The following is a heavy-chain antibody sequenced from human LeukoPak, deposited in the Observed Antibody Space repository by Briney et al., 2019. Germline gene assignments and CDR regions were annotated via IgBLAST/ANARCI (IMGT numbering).Heavy chain of an antibody. CDR1: GGSISSYY. Sequence: SETLSLTCTVSGGSISSYYWSWIRQPPGKGLEWTGYIYYSGSTNYNPSLKSRVTISVDTSKNQFSLNLNSVTAADTAVYYCARGGAARLHFQNWGQGTLVTVSS. CDR3: ARGGAARLHFQN. J-gene: IGHJ1*01. D-gene: IGHD6-6*01. CDR2: IYYSGST. V-gene: IGHV4-59*01.